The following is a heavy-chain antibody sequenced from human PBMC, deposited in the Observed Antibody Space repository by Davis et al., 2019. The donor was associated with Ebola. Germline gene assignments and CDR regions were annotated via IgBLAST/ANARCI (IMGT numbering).Heavy chain of an antibody. J-gene: IGHJ4*02. V-gene: IGHV1-8*02. CDR2: MNPNSGYT. Sequence: ASVKVSCKASGYSFISYEMNWVRQATGQGLEWMGLMNPNSGYTVYAQKFQGRVTMTRSTSESTAYMELSSLTSEDTAVYYCARDLRSYGEFDSWGQGTLVTVSS. D-gene: IGHD1-26*01. CDR3: ARDLRSYGEFDS. CDR1: GYSFISYE.